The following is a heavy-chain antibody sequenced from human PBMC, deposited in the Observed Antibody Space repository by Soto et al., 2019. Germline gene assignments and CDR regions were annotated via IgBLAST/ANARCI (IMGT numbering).Heavy chain of an antibody. V-gene: IGHV3-30*18. CDR2: ISYDGSNK. CDR1: GFTFSSYG. Sequence: GGSLRLSCAASGFTFSSYGMHWVRQAPGKGLEWVAVISYDGSNKYYADSVKGRFTISRDNSKNTLYLQMNSLRAEDTAVYYCAKVPGAGHYYYYYYMDVWGKGTTVTVSS. D-gene: IGHD6-13*01. CDR3: AKVPGAGHYYYYYYMDV. J-gene: IGHJ6*03.